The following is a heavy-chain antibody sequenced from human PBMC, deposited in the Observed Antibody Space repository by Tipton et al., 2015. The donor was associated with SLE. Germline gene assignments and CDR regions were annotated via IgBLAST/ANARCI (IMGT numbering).Heavy chain of an antibody. Sequence: SLRLSCAASGFTFSSYGMHWVRQAPGKGLEWVAVISYDGSNKYYADSVKGRFTISRDNSKNTLYLQMSSLRAEDTAVYYCVKESTVTTFYYYYYMDVWGKGTTVTVSS. CDR2: ISYDGSNK. V-gene: IGHV3-30*18. D-gene: IGHD4-17*01. CDR3: VKESTVTTFYYYYYMDV. CDR1: GFTFSSYG. J-gene: IGHJ6*03.